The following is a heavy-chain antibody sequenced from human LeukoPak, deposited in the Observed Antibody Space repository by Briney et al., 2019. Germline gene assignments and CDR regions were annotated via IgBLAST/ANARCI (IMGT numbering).Heavy chain of an antibody. Sequence: GGSLRLSCAASGFTFSSYGMHWVRQAPGKGLEWVAVIWYDGSNKYYADSVKGRFTISRDNSKNTLYLQMNSLRAEDTAVYYCARDGVYYDSSGYLDYWGQGTLVTVSS. D-gene: IGHD3-22*01. J-gene: IGHJ4*02. V-gene: IGHV3-33*01. CDR3: ARDGVYYDSSGYLDY. CDR1: GFTFSSYG. CDR2: IWYDGSNK.